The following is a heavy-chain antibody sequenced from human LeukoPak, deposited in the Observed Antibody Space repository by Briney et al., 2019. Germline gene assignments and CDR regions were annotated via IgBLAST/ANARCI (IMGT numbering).Heavy chain of an antibody. Sequence: GGSLRLSCAASGFTFNKHWIHWVRQGPGKGLMWVSRINGNGDSTTYADSVKGRFTISRDNAKNSLYLQMNSLRAEDTAVYYCARVGRGCSGGSCDNYFDYWGQGTLVTVSS. CDR3: ARVGRGCSGGSCDNYFDY. D-gene: IGHD2-15*01. CDR1: GFTFNKHW. CDR2: INGNGDST. V-gene: IGHV3-74*01. J-gene: IGHJ4*02.